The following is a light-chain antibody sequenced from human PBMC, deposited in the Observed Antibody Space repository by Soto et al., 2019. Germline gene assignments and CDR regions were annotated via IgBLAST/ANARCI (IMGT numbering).Light chain of an antibody. V-gene: IGKV3-20*01. CDR2: GAS. J-gene: IGKJ1*01. CDR1: QSVSSSY. Sequence: EFVLTQPPGTLSLSPGERATLSCRASQSVSSSYLAWYQQKPGQAPRLLIYGASSRATGIPDRFSGSGSGTDFTLTISRLEPEDFAVYYCQQYGSSPRTFGQGTKVDIK. CDR3: QQYGSSPRT.